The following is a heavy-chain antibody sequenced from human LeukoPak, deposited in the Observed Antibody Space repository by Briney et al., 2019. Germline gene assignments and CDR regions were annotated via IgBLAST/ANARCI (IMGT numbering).Heavy chain of an antibody. Sequence: PSETLSLTCTASGGSISSYYWSWIRQPPGKGLEWIGYIYYSGSTNYNPSLKSRVTISVDTSKNQFSLKLSSVTAADTAVYYCARVIIAAAGSYVSPAFDIWGQGTMVTVSS. J-gene: IGHJ3*02. CDR1: GGSISSYY. V-gene: IGHV4-59*01. CDR2: IYYSGST. CDR3: ARVIIAAAGSYVSPAFDI. D-gene: IGHD6-13*01.